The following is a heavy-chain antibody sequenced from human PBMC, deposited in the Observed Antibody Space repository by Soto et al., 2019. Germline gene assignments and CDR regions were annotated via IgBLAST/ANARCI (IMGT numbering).Heavy chain of an antibody. Sequence: PGGSLRLSCAASGFVSSSYWMSWVRQAPGKGLEWVANIKHDGSEKYYADSVKGRFTISRENAKKSLYLQMDSLRVEDTAVYYCARVRVRLRWSAWVYWGQGTPVTVSS. CDR2: IKHDGSEK. V-gene: IGHV3-7*01. D-gene: IGHD4-17*01. CDR1: GFVSSSYW. CDR3: ARVRVRLRWSAWVY. J-gene: IGHJ4*02.